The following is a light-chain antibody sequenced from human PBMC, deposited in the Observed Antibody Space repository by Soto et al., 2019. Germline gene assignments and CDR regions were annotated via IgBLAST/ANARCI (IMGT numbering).Light chain of an antibody. CDR2: GNN. CDR3: QSYDSSLSVV. CDR1: SSNIGAGYD. J-gene: IGLJ2*01. Sequence: QSVLTQPPSVSGAPGQRVTISCTGSSSNIGAGYDVQWYQHLPGTAPKLLIYGNNNRPSGVPDRFSGSKSGPSASLAITGLQAEDEADYYCQSYDSSLSVVFGGGTQLTVL. V-gene: IGLV1-40*01.